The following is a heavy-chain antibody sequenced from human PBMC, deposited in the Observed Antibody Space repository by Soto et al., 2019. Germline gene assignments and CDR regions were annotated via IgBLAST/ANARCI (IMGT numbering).Heavy chain of an antibody. CDR1: GGTFSSYT. J-gene: IGHJ3*02. CDR2: IIPILGIA. D-gene: IGHD5-18*01. V-gene: IGHV1-69*02. CDR3: ARVVDTAMVGAIDI. Sequence: QVQLVQSGAEVKKPGSSVKVSCKASGGTFSSYTISWVRQAPGQGPAWMGRIIPILGIANYAQKFQGRVTITADKSTSTAYMELSSLRPEDTAVYYCARVVDTAMVGAIDISGQGTMVTVSS.